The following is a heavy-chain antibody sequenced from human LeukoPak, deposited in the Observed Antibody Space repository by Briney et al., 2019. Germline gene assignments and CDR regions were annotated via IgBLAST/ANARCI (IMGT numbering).Heavy chain of an antibody. D-gene: IGHD6-13*01. CDR3: ASRPRGAAALDY. CDR1: GFTVSGVY. V-gene: IGHV3-53*01. J-gene: IGHJ4*02. CDR2: IYSDDTT. Sequence: GGSLRPSCVASGFTVSGVYMSWVRQAPGKGLEWVSVIYSDDTTYYADSVKGRFTISRDNSKNTLYFQMNNLRAEDTAVYYCASRPRGAAALDYWGQGTLVTVSS.